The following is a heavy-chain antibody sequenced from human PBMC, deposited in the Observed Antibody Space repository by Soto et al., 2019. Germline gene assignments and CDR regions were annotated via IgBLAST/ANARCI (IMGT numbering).Heavy chain of an antibody. CDR3: ARLAPIAAADGMDV. Sequence: ASETLSLTCAVSGYSISSGYYWGWIRQSPGKGLEWIGSIYHSGSTYYNPSLKSRVIISVDTSKNQFSLKPSSVTAADTAVYYCARLAPIAAADGMDVWGQGTTVTVSS. CDR2: IYHSGST. J-gene: IGHJ6*02. D-gene: IGHD6-13*01. V-gene: IGHV4-38-2*01. CDR1: GYSISSGYY.